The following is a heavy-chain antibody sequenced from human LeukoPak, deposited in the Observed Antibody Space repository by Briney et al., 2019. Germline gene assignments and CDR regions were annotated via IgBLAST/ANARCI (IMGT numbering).Heavy chain of an antibody. V-gene: IGHV3-30*03. J-gene: IGHJ4*02. Sequence: PGESLTLSCAPSGFTFSRNTMHWVRQAPGKGLEWVVVISYDGRNKYYADSVKGRFTISRDNSKNTLCLQMNSLSAEDTAVYCCARDDGAQSAVDYWGPGTLVTVSS. CDR2: ISYDGRNK. CDR3: ARDDGAQSAVDY. CDR1: GFTFSRNT.